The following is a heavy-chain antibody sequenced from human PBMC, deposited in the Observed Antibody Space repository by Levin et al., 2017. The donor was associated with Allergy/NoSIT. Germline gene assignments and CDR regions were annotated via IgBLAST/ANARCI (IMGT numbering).Heavy chain of an antibody. Sequence: GSLRLSCTVSGGSVSSGSYSWSWIRQPPGKGLEWIGYIYYSGSTNYNPSLRSRVTISLDTSKNQLSLKLSSVTAADTAVYYCARVMATMWWFDPWGQGTLVTVSS. CDR2: IYYSGST. V-gene: IGHV4-61*01. CDR3: ARVMATMWWFDP. J-gene: IGHJ5*02. CDR1: GGSVSSGSYS. D-gene: IGHD5-12*01.